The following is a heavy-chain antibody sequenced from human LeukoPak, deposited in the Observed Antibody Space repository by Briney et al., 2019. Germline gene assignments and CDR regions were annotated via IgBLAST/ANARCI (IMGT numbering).Heavy chain of an antibody. J-gene: IGHJ4*02. Sequence: GGSLRLSYAGSGFTFSSTWMHWFRQGAGKGLVWVARITSDGRTTIYADSVKGRFSISRDNAKNTLYLQMNSLRAEDTAVYYCARDRYYVPDYWGQGTLVTVSS. D-gene: IGHD3-10*02. V-gene: IGHV3-74*01. CDR1: GFTFSSTW. CDR2: ITSDGRTT. CDR3: ARDRYYVPDY.